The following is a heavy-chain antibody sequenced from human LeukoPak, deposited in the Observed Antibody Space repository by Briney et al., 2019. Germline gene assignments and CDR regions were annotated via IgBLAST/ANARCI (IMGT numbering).Heavy chain of an antibody. J-gene: IGHJ6*02. CDR3: VSGSPSYYYGMDV. CDR1: GFIFSSSA. V-gene: IGHV3-30-3*01. CDR2: ISYDGSNK. Sequence: QTGGSLRLSCAASGFIFSSSAIHWVRQAPGKGLEWVALISYDGSNKYYADSVKGRFTISRDNSKNTLFLQMNSLRAEDTAVYYCVSGSPSYYYGMDVWGLGTTITVSS.